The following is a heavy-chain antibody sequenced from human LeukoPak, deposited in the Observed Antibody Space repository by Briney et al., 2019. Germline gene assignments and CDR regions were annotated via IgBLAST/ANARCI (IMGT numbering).Heavy chain of an antibody. CDR1: GFTLSSDA. V-gene: IGHV3-23*01. D-gene: IGHD5-18*01. CDR3: AKRRSRNTGPFDY. CDR2: ISGSNT. J-gene: IGHJ4*02. Sequence: GGSLRLSCAASGFTLSSDALTWVRLAPGKGLECVSGISGSNTYYAESVKGRFTISRDDSNNMLYLQMNSLRAEDTAVYYCAKRRSRNTGPFDYWGQGTLVTVSP.